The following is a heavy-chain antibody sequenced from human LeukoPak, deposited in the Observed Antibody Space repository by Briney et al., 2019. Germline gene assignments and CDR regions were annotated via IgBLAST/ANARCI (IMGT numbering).Heavy chain of an antibody. CDR2: IWYDGSNK. D-gene: IGHD1-7*01. J-gene: IGHJ6*03. CDR1: GFTFSSYG. CDR3: ARGLITGTSQYYYYMDV. Sequence: GRSLRLSCAASGFTFSSYGMHWVRQAPGKGLEWVAVIWYDGSNKYYADSVKGRFTISRDNSKNTLYLQMNSLRAEDTAVYYCARGLITGTSQYYYYMDVWGKGTTVTVSS. V-gene: IGHV3-33*01.